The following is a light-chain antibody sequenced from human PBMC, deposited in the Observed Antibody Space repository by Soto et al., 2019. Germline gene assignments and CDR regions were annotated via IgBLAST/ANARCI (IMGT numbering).Light chain of an antibody. V-gene: IGKV3-15*01. CDR1: QSISSD. Sequence: ETVMTQSPANLSVSPGERAALSCRASQSISSDLAWYQQKPGQAPRLLIHGASTRATGFPARFSGSGSGTEFTLTISSLQSEDFAVYYCQQYNNWPWTFGQGTKWIS. J-gene: IGKJ1*01. CDR2: GAS. CDR3: QQYNNWPWT.